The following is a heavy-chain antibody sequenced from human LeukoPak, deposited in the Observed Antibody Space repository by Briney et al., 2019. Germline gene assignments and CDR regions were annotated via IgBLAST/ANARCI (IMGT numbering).Heavy chain of an antibody. Sequence: ASVKVSCKASGGTFSSYDINWVRQATGQGLEWMGWMNPNSGNTGYAQKFQGRVTITRNTSISTAYMELSNLRSEDTAVYYCARGSAAGTVIDYWGQGTLVTVSS. J-gene: IGHJ4*02. CDR2: MNPNSGNT. CDR1: GGTFSSYD. D-gene: IGHD6-13*01. V-gene: IGHV1-8*03. CDR3: ARGSAAGTVIDY.